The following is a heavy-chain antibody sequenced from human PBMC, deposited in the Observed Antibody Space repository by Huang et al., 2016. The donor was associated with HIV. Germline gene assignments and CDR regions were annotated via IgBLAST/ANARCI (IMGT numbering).Heavy chain of an antibody. J-gene: IGHJ3*02. V-gene: IGHV4-34*02. D-gene: IGHD3-22*01. CDR2: ISDSGST. Sequence: QVQLQQWGAELLKPSETLSLTCAVSGGSFSGHYWTWIRQPPGRGLGWIGEISDSGSTTDNPSLKRRVTISGDTSQSQFSLKLNSVTAADTAIYYCARMFKYDSGGYWGNDAFDIWGQGTMVTVSS. CDR1: GGSFSGHY. CDR3: ARMFKYDSGGYWGNDAFDI.